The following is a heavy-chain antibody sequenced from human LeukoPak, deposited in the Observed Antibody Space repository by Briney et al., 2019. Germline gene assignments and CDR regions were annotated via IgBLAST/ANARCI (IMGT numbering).Heavy chain of an antibody. CDR2: IYYSGST. Sequence: SETLSLTCTVSGGSISSGGYYWSWIRQHPGKGLEWIGYIYYSGSTYYNPSLKSRVTISVDTSKNQFSLKLSSVTAADTAVYYCARAPRRVAGSWFDPWGQGTLVTVSS. CDR1: GGSISSGGYY. CDR3: ARAPRRVAGSWFDP. J-gene: IGHJ5*02. D-gene: IGHD6-19*01. V-gene: IGHV4-31*03.